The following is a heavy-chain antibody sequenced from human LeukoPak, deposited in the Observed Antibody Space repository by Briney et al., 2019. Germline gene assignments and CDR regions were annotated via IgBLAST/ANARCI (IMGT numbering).Heavy chain of an antibody. CDR1: GGSISNYY. Sequence: SQTLSLTCPVSGGSISNYYYWTWIRQPPGKGLEWIGYIYYSGSTSYNPSLKSRVTISLDTSKNQFSLKLSSVTAADTAVYFCARYSIAGPYYFDYWGQGTLVTVSS. J-gene: IGHJ4*02. CDR2: IYYSGST. CDR3: ARYSIAGPYYFDY. D-gene: IGHD6-13*01. V-gene: IGHV4-59*01.